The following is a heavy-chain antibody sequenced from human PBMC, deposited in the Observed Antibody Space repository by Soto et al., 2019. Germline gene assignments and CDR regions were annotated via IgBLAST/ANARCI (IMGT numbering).Heavy chain of an antibody. CDR3: AREPFGRFDP. V-gene: IGHV1-69*01. Sequence: QMQLVQSGPEVKKPGSSVKVSCKASGDSFGSYAVSWVRQAPGQGLEWMGAIIPVFGTTNYTQKLQGRVTITADDSTTTADMELSSLRSDDTAVYYCAREPFGRFDPWGQGTLVTVSS. J-gene: IGHJ5*02. D-gene: IGHD3-10*01. CDR1: GDSFGSYA. CDR2: IIPVFGTT.